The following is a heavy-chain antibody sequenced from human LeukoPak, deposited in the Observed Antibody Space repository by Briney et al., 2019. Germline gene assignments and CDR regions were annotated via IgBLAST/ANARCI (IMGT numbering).Heavy chain of an antibody. CDR2: INSDGIST. Sequence: GGSLRLSCAASRFTFSRYWMHWVRQAPGKGLVWVSRINSDGISTSYADSVQGRFTISRDNSKNTLYLEMNSLSPDDTAVYYCARGVEPLAANTLAYWGQGTLVTVSS. CDR3: ARGVEPLAANTLAY. CDR1: RFTFSRYW. D-gene: IGHD1-14*01. V-gene: IGHV3-74*01. J-gene: IGHJ4*02.